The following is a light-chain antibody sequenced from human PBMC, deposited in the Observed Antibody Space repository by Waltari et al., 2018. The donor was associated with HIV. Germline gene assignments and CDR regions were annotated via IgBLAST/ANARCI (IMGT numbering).Light chain of an antibody. CDR2: GGS. Sequence: EIVLTQSPGTLSLSPGESATLSCRASQTVTSNYLAWYQQKPGQAPRLLIFGGSIRATGIPDRFSGSGSGIEFTLTIRRLEPEDLAVYYCQQYGRSPRTFGQGSKLEIK. CDR1: QTVTSNY. CDR3: QQYGRSPRT. J-gene: IGKJ2*01. V-gene: IGKV3-20*01.